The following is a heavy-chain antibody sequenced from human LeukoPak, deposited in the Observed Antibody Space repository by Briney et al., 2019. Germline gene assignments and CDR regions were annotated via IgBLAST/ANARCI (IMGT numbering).Heavy chain of an antibody. CDR2: ISDSGDTV. Sequence: AGGSLRLSCAASGFTFSNYEMNWVRQAPGKGLEWISYISDSGDTVYYTDSVKGRFTISRDNAKYSLYLQMNSLRAEDTAVYYCAELGITMIGGVWGKGTTVTISS. CDR1: GFTFSNYE. V-gene: IGHV3-48*03. CDR3: AELGITMIGGV. D-gene: IGHD3-10*02. J-gene: IGHJ6*04.